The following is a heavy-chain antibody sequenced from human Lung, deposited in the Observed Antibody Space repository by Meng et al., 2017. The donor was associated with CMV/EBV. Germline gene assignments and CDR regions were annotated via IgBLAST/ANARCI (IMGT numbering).Heavy chain of an antibody. CDR3: ARADKVRFDY. Sequence: VQLRWPGPGLVRPSRTLARTCAGSGGSMSSTNWWRWVSQPPGKGLEWIGEIYHSGSTNYNPSLKSRVSISVDKSKNQFSLKLSSVTAADTAVYYCARADKVRFDYWGPGTLVNVAS. V-gene: IGHV4-4*02. CDR1: GGSMSSTNW. CDR2: IYHSGST. J-gene: IGHJ4*02.